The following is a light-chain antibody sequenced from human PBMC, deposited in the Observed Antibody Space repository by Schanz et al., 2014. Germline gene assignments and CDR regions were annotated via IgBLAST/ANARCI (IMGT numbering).Light chain of an antibody. V-gene: IGLV1-44*01. J-gene: IGLJ3*02. CDR2: SNN. CDR3: AAWDDSLSGSWV. Sequence: QSVLTQPPSASGTPGQTVTISCSGSSSNIGSNTVNWYQQLPGTAPKLLIYSNNQRPSGVPDRFSGSKSGTSASLAISGLRSEDEADYYCAAWDDSLSGSWVFGGGTKLTVL. CDR1: SSNIGSNT.